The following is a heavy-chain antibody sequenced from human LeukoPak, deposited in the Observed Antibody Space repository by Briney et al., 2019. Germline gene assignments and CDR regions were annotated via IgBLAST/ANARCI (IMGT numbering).Heavy chain of an antibody. D-gene: IGHD2-2*01. CDR1: GFTFSSYA. CDR3: AELRATNCYGVIDS. V-gene: IGHV3-23*01. J-gene: IGHJ4*02. CDR2: ICGYGGNT. Sequence: GGSLRLSCAASGFTFSSYAMTWVRQAPGKGLEWISLICGYGGNTHYADSVKGRFTISRDDSKNTLYLQMNSLRAEDTAVYYCAELRATNCYGVIDSWGQGTLVTVSS.